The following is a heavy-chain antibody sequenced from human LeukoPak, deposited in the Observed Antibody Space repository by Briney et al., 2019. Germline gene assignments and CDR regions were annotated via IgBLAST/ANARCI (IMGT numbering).Heavy chain of an antibody. CDR3: ARGLVFYYDRHFDY. Sequence: ASVKVSCKASGYTFTCYYMHWVRQAPGQGLEWMGWINPNSGGTNYAQKFQGRVTMTRDTSISTAYMELSRLRSDDTAVYYCARGLVFYYDRHFDYWGQGTLVTVSS. J-gene: IGHJ4*02. CDR1: GYTFTCYY. V-gene: IGHV1-2*02. D-gene: IGHD3-22*01. CDR2: INPNSGGT.